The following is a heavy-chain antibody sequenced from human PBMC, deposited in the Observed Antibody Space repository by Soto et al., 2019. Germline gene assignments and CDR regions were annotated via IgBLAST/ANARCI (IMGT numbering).Heavy chain of an antibody. D-gene: IGHD3-16*01. Sequence: EVQLLESGGGLVQPGGSLRLSCAASGFTFSNFVMSWVRRAPGKGLEWVSAIGGTSGSTYYPDSVKGRFTISRDNSKNTLPRQRNSGGAEDGALYSWEKGGGEGYFDLGGRGTLVTVSS. CDR3: EKGGGEGYFDL. V-gene: IGHV3-23*01. J-gene: IGHJ2*01. CDR1: GFTFSNFV. CDR2: IGGTSGST.